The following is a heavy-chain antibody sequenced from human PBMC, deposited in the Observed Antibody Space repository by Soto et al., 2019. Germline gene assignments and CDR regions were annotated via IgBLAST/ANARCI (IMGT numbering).Heavy chain of an antibody. CDR1: GFTFSSYG. V-gene: IGHV3-33*01. CDR2: IWYDGSNK. Sequence: QVQLVESGGGVVQPGRSLRLSCAASGFTFSSYGMHWVRQAPGKGLEWVAVIWYDGSNKYYADSVKGRFTISRDNSKNTLYLQMNSLRAEDTAVYYCARDRYSSGWYAFDYWGQGTLVTVSS. D-gene: IGHD6-19*01. CDR3: ARDRYSSGWYAFDY. J-gene: IGHJ4*02.